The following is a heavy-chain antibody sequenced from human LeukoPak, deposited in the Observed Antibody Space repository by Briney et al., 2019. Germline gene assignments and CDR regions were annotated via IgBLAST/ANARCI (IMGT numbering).Heavy chain of an antibody. CDR1: GFIFSNYA. CDR2: TAYDGSNE. V-gene: IGHV3-30*04. Sequence: GGSLRLSCAVSGFIFSNYAMHWVRQAPGKGLEWVAVTAYDGSNEYYADSVKGRFTISRDNSKNTLNLQMNSLRAEDTAVCYCARDMRGDYGDYSSSDYYYGMDVWGQGTTVTVSS. J-gene: IGHJ6*02. CDR3: ARDMRGDYGDYSSSDYYYGMDV. D-gene: IGHD4-17*01.